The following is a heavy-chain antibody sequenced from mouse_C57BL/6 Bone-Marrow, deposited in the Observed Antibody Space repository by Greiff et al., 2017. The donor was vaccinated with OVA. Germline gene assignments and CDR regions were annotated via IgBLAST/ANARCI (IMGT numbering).Heavy chain of an antibody. Sequence: DVHLVESGGGLVKPGGSLKLSCAASGFTFSSYAMSWVRQTPEKRLEWVATISDGGSYTYYPDNVKGRFTISRDNAKNNLYLQMSHLKSEDTAMYYCARDQTGTWFAYWGQGTLVTVSA. CDR3: ARDQTGTWFAY. CDR2: ISDGGSYT. V-gene: IGHV5-4*01. CDR1: GFTFSSYA. J-gene: IGHJ3*01.